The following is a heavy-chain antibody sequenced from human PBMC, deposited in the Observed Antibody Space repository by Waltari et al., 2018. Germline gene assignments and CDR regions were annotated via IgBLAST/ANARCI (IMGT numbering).Heavy chain of an antibody. D-gene: IGHD3-10*01. Sequence: EVQLVESGGGLVQPGGSLRLSCAASGFTFSSYAMSWVRQAPGKGLEWVSAISGSGGSTYYPDSVKGRFTISRDNSKTTLYLQMNSLRAEDTAVYYCAKDEGPLSMLLGYFDYWGQGTLVTVSS. J-gene: IGHJ4*02. CDR3: AKDEGPLSMLLGYFDY. CDR1: GFTFSSYA. CDR2: ISGSGGST. V-gene: IGHV3-23*04.